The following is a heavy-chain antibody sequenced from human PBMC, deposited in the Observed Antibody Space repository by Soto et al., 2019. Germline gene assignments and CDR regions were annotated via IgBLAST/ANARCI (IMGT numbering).Heavy chain of an antibody. V-gene: IGHV5-51*01. D-gene: IGHD5-18*01. J-gene: IGHJ6*02. CDR2: IYPGDSDT. CDR3: ARVGYSYGSYYYYGMDV. CDR1: GYSFTSYW. Sequence: GESLKISCKGSGYSFTSYWIGWVRQMPGKGLEWMGIIYPGDSDTRYSPSFQGQVIISADKSISTAYLQWSSLKASDTAMYYCARVGYSYGSYYYYGMDVWGQGTTVTVSS.